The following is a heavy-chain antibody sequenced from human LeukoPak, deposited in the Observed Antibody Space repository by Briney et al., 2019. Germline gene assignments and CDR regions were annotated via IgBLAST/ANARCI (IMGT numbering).Heavy chain of an antibody. CDR3: ARALYCSSTSCYYPD. J-gene: IGHJ4*02. V-gene: IGHV3-21*01. CDR2: ISSSSSYI. D-gene: IGHD2-2*01. Sequence: AGGSLRLSCAASGFTFTTYWMTWVRQAPGKGLEWVSSISSSSSYIYYADSAKGRFTISRDNAKNSLYLQMNSLRAEDTAVYYCARALYCSSTSCYYPDWGQGTLVTVSS. CDR1: GFTFTTYW.